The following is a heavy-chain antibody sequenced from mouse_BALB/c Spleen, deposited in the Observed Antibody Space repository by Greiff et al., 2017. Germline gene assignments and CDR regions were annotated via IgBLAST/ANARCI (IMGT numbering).Heavy chain of an antibody. CDR1: GFTFSSYA. D-gene: IGHD1-1*01. J-gene: IGHJ3*01. Sequence: DVKLVESGGGLVKPGGSLKLSCAASGFTFSSYAMSWVRQSPEKRLEWVAEISSGGSYTYYPDTVTGRFTISRDNAKNTLYLEMSSLRSEDTAMYYCARESTVVATRDFGYWGQGTLVTVSA. CDR3: ARESTVVATRDFGY. V-gene: IGHV5-9-4*01. CDR2: ISSGGSYT.